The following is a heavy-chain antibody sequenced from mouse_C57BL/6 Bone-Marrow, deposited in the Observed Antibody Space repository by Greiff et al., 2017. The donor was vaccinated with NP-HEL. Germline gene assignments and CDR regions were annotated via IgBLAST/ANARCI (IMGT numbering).Heavy chain of an antibody. Sequence: QVQLQQPGAELVKPGASVKLSCKASGYTFTSYWMHWVKQRPGQGLEWIAMIHPNSGSTNYHEKFKSKATLTVDKSSSTAYLQLSSLTSEDSAVYSCANLLSFWYCDVWGTGTTVTVSA. CDR3: ANLLSFWYCDV. CDR2: IHPNSGST. CDR1: GYTFTSYW. V-gene: IGHV1-64*01. J-gene: IGHJ1*03. D-gene: IGHD1-1*01.